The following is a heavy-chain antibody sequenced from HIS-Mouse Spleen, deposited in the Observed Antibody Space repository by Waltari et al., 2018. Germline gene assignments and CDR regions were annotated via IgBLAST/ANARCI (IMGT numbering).Heavy chain of an antibody. V-gene: IGHV3-30*18. CDR3: AKDKHHAFDY. CDR2: ISYDGSNK. Sequence: QVQLVESGGGVVQPGRSLRLSCAASGFTFSSYGMHWVRQAPGKGLEWVAVISYDGSNKYYADSVKGRFTISRDNSKNTLYLQMNSLRAEDTAVYYCAKDKHHAFDYWGQGT. CDR1: GFTFSSYG. J-gene: IGHJ4*02.